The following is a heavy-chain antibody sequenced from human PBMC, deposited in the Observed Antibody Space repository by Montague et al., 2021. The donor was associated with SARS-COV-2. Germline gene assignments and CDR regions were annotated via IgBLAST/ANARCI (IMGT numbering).Heavy chain of an antibody. J-gene: IGHJ6*02. CDR1: GFTFSSYW. D-gene: IGHD3-10*01. CDR3: ARDTMVRGVRYYYYGMDV. V-gene: IGHV3-7*01. CDR2: IKQDGSEK. Sequence: SLRLSCAASGFTFSSYWMSWVRQAPGKGLEWVANIKQDGSEKYYVDSVKGRFTISRDNAKNSLYLQMNSLGAEDTAVYYCARDTMVRGVRYYYYGMDVWGQGTTVTVSS.